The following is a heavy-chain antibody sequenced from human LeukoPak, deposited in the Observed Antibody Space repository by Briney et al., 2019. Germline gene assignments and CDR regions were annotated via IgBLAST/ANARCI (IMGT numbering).Heavy chain of an antibody. CDR2: IYHSGST. D-gene: IGHD1-26*01. V-gene: IGHV4-38-2*01. CDR3: ARNVGSAFDI. CDR1: GYSISSGYY. Sequence: SETLSLTCDVSGYSISSGYYWGWIRQPPGKGLEWIGSIYHSGSTYYNPSLKSRVTISVDTSKNQFSLKLISVTAADTAVYYCARNVGSAFDIWGQGTMVAVSS. J-gene: IGHJ3*02.